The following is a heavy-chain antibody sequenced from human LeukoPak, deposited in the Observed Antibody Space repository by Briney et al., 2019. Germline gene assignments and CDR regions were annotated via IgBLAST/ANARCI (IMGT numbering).Heavy chain of an antibody. D-gene: IGHD4-17*01. CDR3: ARLRGWAYRDYLQEAFDY. CDR1: GYTFTNFG. CDR2: ISPYNGNT. J-gene: IGHJ4*02. Sequence: GASVKVSCKASGYTFTNFGISWVRQAPGQGLEWMGWISPYNGNTNYAQKVQGRVTMTTDTSTSTVYMELRSLRSEDTAVYYCARLRGWAYRDYLQEAFDYWGQGTLVTVSS. V-gene: IGHV1-18*01.